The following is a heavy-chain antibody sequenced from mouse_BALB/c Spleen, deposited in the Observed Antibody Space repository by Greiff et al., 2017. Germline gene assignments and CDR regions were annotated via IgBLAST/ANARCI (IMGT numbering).Heavy chain of an antibody. D-gene: IGHD2-4*01. CDR3: ARRGITTNAMDY. CDR1: GFTFSSYG. V-gene: IGHV5-6*01. Sequence: EVQRVESGGDLVKPGGSLKLSCAASGFTFSSYGMSWVRQTPDKRLEWVATISSGGSYTYYPDSVKGRFTISRDNAKNTLYLQMSSLKSEDTAMYYCARRGITTNAMDYWGQGTSVTVSS. CDR2: ISSGGSYT. J-gene: IGHJ4*01.